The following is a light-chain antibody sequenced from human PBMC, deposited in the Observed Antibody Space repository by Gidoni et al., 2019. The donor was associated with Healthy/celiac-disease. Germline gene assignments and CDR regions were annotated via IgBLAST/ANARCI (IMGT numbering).Light chain of an antibody. Sequence: SYVLHQPPSVSVAPGQTARITFGGNNIGSKSVHCYQQKPVQAPVLVVYDDSDRPSGIPERFSGSNSGNTATLTISRVEAGDEADYYCQVWDSSSDLGVFGTGTKVTVL. CDR1: NIGSKS. V-gene: IGLV3-21*02. CDR3: QVWDSSSDLGV. CDR2: DDS. J-gene: IGLJ1*01.